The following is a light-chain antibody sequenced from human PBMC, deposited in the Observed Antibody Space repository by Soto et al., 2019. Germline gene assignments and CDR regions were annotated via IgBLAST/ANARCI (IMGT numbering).Light chain of an antibody. CDR1: SSDVGAYDY. V-gene: IGLV2-14*01. Sequence: LTQPASVSGSPGQSITLSCTGTSSDVGAYDYVSWYQQPPGKAPKLMIYEVTNRPSGVSSRFSGSKSGNTASLTISGLQAEDEADYYCSSYTGGSTLFVFGAGTKVTVL. J-gene: IGLJ1*01. CDR3: SSYTGGSTLFV. CDR2: EVT.